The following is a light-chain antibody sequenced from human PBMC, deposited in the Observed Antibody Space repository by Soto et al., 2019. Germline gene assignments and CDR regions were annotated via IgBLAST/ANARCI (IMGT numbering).Light chain of an antibody. V-gene: IGKV3-20*01. J-gene: IGKJ4*01. CDR2: GAS. Sequence: EIGLTQSPGTLSLSPGGRATLSCRASQSVSRNYVAWYQQKSGQAPRLLIYGASSRASGIPDRFSGSGSGADFTLSITRLEPEDFALYYCQQYGSTPLTFGGGTKVDIK. CDR1: QSVSRNY. CDR3: QQYGSTPLT.